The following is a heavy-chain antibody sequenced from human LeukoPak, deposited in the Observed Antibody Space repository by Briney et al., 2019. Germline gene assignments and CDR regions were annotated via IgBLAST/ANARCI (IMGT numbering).Heavy chain of an antibody. J-gene: IGHJ6*04. V-gene: IGHV3-30*04. CDR1: GFTFSSYA. D-gene: IGHD3-9*01. CDR3: ASPYYDILTGYNYGMDD. Sequence: GGSLRLSCAASGFTFSSYAMHWVRQAPGKGLEWVAVISYDGSNKYYADSVKGRFTISRDNSKNTLYLQMNSLRAEDTAVYYCASPYYDILTGYNYGMDDWGKGTTVTVSS. CDR2: ISYDGSNK.